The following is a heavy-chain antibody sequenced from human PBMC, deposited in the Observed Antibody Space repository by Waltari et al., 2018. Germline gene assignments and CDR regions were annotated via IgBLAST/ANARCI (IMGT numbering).Heavy chain of an antibody. CDR3: VKGKYYYESWGYYPMDH. Sequence: QLLESGGGLVQPGGSLRLSCVASGFTFSDYAMSWVRQAPGKGLDWVAVIYRGGTTIYADSAKGRFTISRDNSENSVYLQMSSLRLDDTAVYHCVKGKYYYESWGYYPMDHWGQGTLVTVSS. J-gene: IGHJ4*02. CDR2: IYRGGTT. D-gene: IGHD3-22*01. CDR1: GFTFSDYA. V-gene: IGHV3-23*03.